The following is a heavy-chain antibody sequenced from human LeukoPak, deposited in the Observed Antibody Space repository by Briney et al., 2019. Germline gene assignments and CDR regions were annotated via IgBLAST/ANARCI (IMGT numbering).Heavy chain of an antibody. D-gene: IGHD4-17*01. J-gene: IGHJ4*02. CDR1: GYTFTGYY. CDR3: AREVTTRSREGRRNDY. CDR2: INPNSGGT. V-gene: IGHV1-2*02. Sequence: ASVKVSCKASGYTFTGYYMHWVRQAPGQGLEWMGWINPNSGGTNYAQKFQGRVTMTRDTSISTAYMELSRLRSDDTAVYYCAREVTTRSREGRRNDYWGQRTLVTVSS.